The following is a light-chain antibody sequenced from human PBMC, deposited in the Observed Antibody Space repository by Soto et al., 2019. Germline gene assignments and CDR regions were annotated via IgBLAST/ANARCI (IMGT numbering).Light chain of an antibody. V-gene: IGLV2-14*01. CDR2: DVS. CDR3: CSYTISSTYV. J-gene: IGLJ1*01. CDR1: SSDVGGYNY. Sequence: QSVLTQPASVSGSPGQSSAISCTGTSSDVGGYNYVSWYQQHPGKAPKLLINDVSNRPSGVSSRFSGSKSGNTASLTISGLQAEDEADYYCCSYTISSTYVFGTGTKLTVL.